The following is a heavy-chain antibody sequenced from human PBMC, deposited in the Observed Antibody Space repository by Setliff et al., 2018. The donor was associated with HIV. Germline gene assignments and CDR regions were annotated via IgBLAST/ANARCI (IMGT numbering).Heavy chain of an antibody. Sequence: PGGSLRLSCAASGFTFSSYSINWVRQAPGKGLEWVSSISSSSRYRSSADAVKGRFTISRDNAKNSLYLQMNSLRAEDTAVYYCARDLSNSFTFDYWGPGILVTVSS. D-gene: IGHD6-13*01. CDR1: GFTFSSYS. V-gene: IGHV3-21*01. CDR3: ARDLSNSFTFDY. CDR2: ISSSSRYR. J-gene: IGHJ4*02.